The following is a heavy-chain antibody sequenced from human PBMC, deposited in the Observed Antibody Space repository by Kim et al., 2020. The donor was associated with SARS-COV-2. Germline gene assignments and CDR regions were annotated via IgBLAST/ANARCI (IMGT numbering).Heavy chain of an antibody. D-gene: IGHD6-13*01. CDR2: INHSGST. CDR1: GGSFSGYY. V-gene: IGHV4-34*01. CDR3: ARLGGSSWYWEWFDP. J-gene: IGHJ5*02. Sequence: SETLSLTCAVYGGSFSGYYWSWIRQPPGKGLEWIGEINHSGSTNYNPSLKSRVTISVDTSKNQFSLKLSSVTAADTAVYYCARLGGSSWYWEWFDPWGQGTLVTVSS.